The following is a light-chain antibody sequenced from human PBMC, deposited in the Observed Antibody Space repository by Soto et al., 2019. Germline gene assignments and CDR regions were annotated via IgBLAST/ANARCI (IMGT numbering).Light chain of an antibody. J-gene: IGLJ1*01. Sequence: QSALTQPASVSGSPGQSITISCTGTSSDVGGYNYVSWYQQHPGKAPKLMIYEVSNRPSGVSNRFSGSKSGNTASLTTSGLADEDDAYYCCCSYTSSSIVYVFGTGTKVTVL. CDR1: SSDVGGYNY. CDR2: EVS. CDR3: CSYTSSSIVYV. V-gene: IGLV2-14*01.